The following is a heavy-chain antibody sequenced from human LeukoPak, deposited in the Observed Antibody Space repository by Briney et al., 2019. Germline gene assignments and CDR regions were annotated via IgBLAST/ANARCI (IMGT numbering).Heavy chain of an antibody. CDR3: ARDFNYGDFDY. CDR1: GFXFNSYW. CDR2: IKQDGSEK. V-gene: IGHV3-7*05. Sequence: GGSLRLSCAASGFXFNSYWMSWVRQAPGKGLEWVANIKQDGSEKYYVDSVKGRFTISRDNAKNSLYLQMNSLRAEDTAVYYCARDFNYGDFDYWGQGTLVTVSS. J-gene: IGHJ4*02. D-gene: IGHD4/OR15-4a*01.